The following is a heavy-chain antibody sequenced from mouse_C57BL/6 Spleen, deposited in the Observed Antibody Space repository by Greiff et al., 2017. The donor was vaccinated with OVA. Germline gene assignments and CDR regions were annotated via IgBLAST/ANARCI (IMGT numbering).Heavy chain of an antibody. Sequence: VQLKQPGAELVKPGASVKLSCKASGYTFTSYWMHWVKQRPGQGLEWIGMIHPNSGSTNYNEKFKSKATLTVDKSSSTAYMQLSSLTSEDSAVYYCAREEYGNYAYWGQGTLVTVSA. CDR2: IHPNSGST. J-gene: IGHJ3*01. CDR3: AREEYGNYAY. D-gene: IGHD2-1*01. CDR1: GYTFTSYW. V-gene: IGHV1-64*01.